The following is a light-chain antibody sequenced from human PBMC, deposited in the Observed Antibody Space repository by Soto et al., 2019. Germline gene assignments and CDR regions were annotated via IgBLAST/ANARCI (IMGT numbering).Light chain of an antibody. J-gene: IGKJ1*01. CDR1: QSISSY. Sequence: DIQMTQSPSSLSASVGDRVTITCRASQSISSYLNWYQQKPGKAPKLLIYAASSLQSGVPSRFSGSGSGTDFTLPISSLQPEDFATYYCQQSYSTQPTFGQGTKVEIK. CDR2: AAS. V-gene: IGKV1-39*01. CDR3: QQSYSTQPT.